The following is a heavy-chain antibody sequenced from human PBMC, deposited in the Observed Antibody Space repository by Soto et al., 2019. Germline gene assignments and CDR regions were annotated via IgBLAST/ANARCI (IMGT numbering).Heavy chain of an antibody. CDR2: IDPSDSYT. CDR1: GYSFTSYW. Sequence: GESLKISCKGSGYSFTSYWISWVRQMPGKGLEWMGRIDPSDSYTNYSPSFQGHVTISADKSISTAYLQRSSPKAPDTAMYYCASQSEATGYNYGMDVWGQGTTVTVSS. J-gene: IGHJ6*02. V-gene: IGHV5-10-1*01. CDR3: ASQSEATGYNYGMDV.